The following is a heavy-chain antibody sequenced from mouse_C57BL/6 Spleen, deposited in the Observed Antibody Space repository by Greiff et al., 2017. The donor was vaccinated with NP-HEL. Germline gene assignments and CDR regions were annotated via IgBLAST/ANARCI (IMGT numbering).Heavy chain of an antibody. CDR2: INPGSGGT. J-gene: IGHJ4*01. CDR1: GYAFTNYL. V-gene: IGHV1-54*01. D-gene: IGHD1-1*01. CDR3: ARDPTITTVVPYAMDY. Sequence: QVQLKESGAELVRPGTSVKVSCKASGYAFTNYLIEWVKQRPGQGLEWIGVINPGSGGTNYNEKFKGKATLTADKSSSTAYMQLSSLTSEDSAVYFCARDPTITTVVPYAMDYWGQGTSVTVSS.